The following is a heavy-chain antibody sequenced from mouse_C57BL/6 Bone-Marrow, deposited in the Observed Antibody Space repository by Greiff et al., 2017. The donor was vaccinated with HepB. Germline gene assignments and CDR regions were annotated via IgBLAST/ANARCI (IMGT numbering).Heavy chain of an antibody. Sequence: EVKLVESGGGLVQPGGSLKLSCAASGFTFSDYGMAWVRQAPRNGPEWVAFISNLAYSIYYADTVTGRFTISRENAKNTLYLEMSSLRSEDTAMYYCARHPLMDYWGQGTSVTVSS. J-gene: IGHJ4*01. CDR3: ARHPLMDY. CDR1: GFTFSDYG. CDR2: ISNLAYSI. V-gene: IGHV5-15*01.